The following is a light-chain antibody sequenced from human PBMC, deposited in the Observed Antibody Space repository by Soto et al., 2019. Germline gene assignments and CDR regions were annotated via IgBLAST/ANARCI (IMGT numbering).Light chain of an antibody. V-gene: IGKV3-20*01. Sequence: EIVLTQSPGTLSLSPGERATLSCRASQSVSSSYLAWYQQKPGQAPRLLIYGPSSRATGIPDRFSGSGSGTDFTLTINRLEPEDFAIYYCQQFGSPPITFGQGTRLEIK. CDR2: GPS. CDR3: QQFGSPPIT. J-gene: IGKJ5*01. CDR1: QSVSSSY.